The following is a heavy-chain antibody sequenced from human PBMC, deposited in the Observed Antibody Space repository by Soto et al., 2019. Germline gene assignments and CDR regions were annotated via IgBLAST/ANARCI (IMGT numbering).Heavy chain of an antibody. Sequence: QVQLVESGGGVVQPGRSLRLSCAASGFTFSSYGMHWVRQAPGKGLEWVAVISYDGSNKYYADSVKGRFTISRDNSKNTLYLQMNSLRAEDTAVYYCAIRTGTTVDYWGQGTLVTVSS. D-gene: IGHD1-7*01. CDR1: GFTFSSYG. J-gene: IGHJ4*02. V-gene: IGHV3-30*03. CDR3: AIRTGTTVDY. CDR2: ISYDGSNK.